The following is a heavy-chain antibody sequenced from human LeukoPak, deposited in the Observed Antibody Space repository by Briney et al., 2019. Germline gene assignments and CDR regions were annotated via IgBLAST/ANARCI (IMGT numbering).Heavy chain of an antibody. Sequence: PGGSLRLSCAASGFTFSSYSMNWVRPAAGRGLEWVSYISSSSSTIYYAVSVKGRFTSSIDNAKNSLKMQMNRLRDEDTAVYYCARAVDTAMVQVPYYYGMDVWGQGTTVTVSS. D-gene: IGHD5-18*01. J-gene: IGHJ6*02. V-gene: IGHV3-48*02. CDR3: ARAVDTAMVQVPYYYGMDV. CDR2: ISSSSSTI. CDR1: GFTFSSYS.